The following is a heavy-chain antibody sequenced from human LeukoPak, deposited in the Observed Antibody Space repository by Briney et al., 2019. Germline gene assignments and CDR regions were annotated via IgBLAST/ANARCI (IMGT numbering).Heavy chain of an antibody. CDR2: ISSSSDYI. V-gene: IGHV3-21*04. D-gene: IGHD3-9*01. CDR3: AKPHYDILTYYFDY. J-gene: IGHJ4*02. CDR1: GFTFITYN. Sequence: GGSLRLSCAASGFTFITYNMNWVRQAPGRGLEWVSSISSSSDYIYYVDSVKGRFTISRDNAKNTLYLQMNSLRAEDTAVYYCAKPHYDILTYYFDYWGQGTLVTVSS.